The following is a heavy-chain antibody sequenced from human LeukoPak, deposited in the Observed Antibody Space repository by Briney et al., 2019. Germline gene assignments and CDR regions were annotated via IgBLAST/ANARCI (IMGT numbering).Heavy chain of an antibody. Sequence: PSETLSLTCTVSGGSISSYFWSWIRQPPGKGLEWIGYIYYRGNTNYNPSLKSRLTISVDTSKNQFSLKLSSVTAADTAVYYCARTHGSGSQPFDSWGQGTLVTVSS. V-gene: IGHV4-59*01. CDR1: GGSISSYF. D-gene: IGHD3-10*01. J-gene: IGHJ4*02. CDR2: IYYRGNT. CDR3: ARTHGSGSQPFDS.